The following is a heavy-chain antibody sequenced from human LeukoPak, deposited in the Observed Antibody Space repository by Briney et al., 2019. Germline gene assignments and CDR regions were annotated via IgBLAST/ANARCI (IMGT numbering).Heavy chain of an antibody. Sequence: GGSLRLSCAASGFTVSSNYMSWVRQAPGKGLEWVSVIYSGGSTYYADSVKGRFTISRDNSKNTLYLQMNSLRAEDTAVYYCARDLEYSGSPWGAPFDYWGQGTLVTVSS. CDR2: IYSGGST. J-gene: IGHJ4*02. D-gene: IGHD6-6*01. CDR3: ARDLEYSGSPWGAPFDY. V-gene: IGHV3-66*02. CDR1: GFTVSSNY.